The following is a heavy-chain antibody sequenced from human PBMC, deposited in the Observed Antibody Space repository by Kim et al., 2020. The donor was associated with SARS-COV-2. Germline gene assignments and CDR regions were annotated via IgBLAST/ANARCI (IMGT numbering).Heavy chain of an antibody. CDR2: FGGSGDST. D-gene: IGHD4-17*01. CDR1: GFTFSSYA. Sequence: GGSLRLSCAASGFTFSSYAMSWVRQAPGKGLEWVSAFGGSGDSTYYTDSVRGRFTISRDNSKNTLYLQMNSLRAEDTAVYYCAKDFRGYGDYHAFDIWGQGTLVTVSS. V-gene: IGHV3-23*01. J-gene: IGHJ3*02. CDR3: AKDFRGYGDYHAFDI.